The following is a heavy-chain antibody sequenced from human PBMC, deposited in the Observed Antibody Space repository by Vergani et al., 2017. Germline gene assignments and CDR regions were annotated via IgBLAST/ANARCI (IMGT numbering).Heavy chain of an antibody. J-gene: IGHJ4*02. D-gene: IGHD2-15*01. CDR3: ARGSCSGGSCYSGGVDY. V-gene: IGHV3-30-3*01. Sequence: VQLLESGGDLVQPGGSLRLSCAASGFTFSSYAMHWVRQAPGKGLEWVAVISYDGSNKYYADSVKGRFTISRDNSKNTLYLQMNSLRAEDTAVYYCARGSCSGGSCYSGGVDYWGQGTLVTVSS. CDR2: ISYDGSNK. CDR1: GFTFSSYA.